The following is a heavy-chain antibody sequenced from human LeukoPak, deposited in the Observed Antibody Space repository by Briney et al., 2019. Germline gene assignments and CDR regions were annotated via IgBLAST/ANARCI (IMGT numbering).Heavy chain of an antibody. CDR1: GYTFTSYD. V-gene: IGHV1-8*01. J-gene: IGHJ5*02. D-gene: IGHD3-22*01. CDR2: VNPNSGNA. Sequence: ASVKVSCKASGYTFTSYDINWVRQATGQGLEWMGWVNPNSGNAGYAQKFQGRVTMTRNTSISTAYMELSSLRSEDTAVYYCARGLPYYYDSSGQINWFDPWGQGTLVTVSS. CDR3: ARGLPYYYDSSGQINWFDP.